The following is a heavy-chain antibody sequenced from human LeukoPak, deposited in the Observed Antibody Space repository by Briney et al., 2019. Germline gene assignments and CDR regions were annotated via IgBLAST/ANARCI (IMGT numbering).Heavy chain of an antibody. CDR3: ARDQATSGGGLDS. Sequence: GGSLRLSCAAFGLTVSGTHMSWVRQAPGKGLEWVSAIYTGGTTYYSDSVEGRFTISRDKSKNTLYLQMDSLRVEDTAVYYCARDQATSGGGLDSWGQGTLVTVSS. V-gene: IGHV3-53*01. CDR1: GLTVSGTH. D-gene: IGHD3-16*01. CDR2: IYTGGTT. J-gene: IGHJ4*02.